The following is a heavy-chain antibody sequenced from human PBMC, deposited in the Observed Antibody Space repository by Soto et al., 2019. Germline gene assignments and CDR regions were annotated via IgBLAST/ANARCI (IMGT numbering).Heavy chain of an antibody. Sequence: QVQLVQSGAEVKKPGASVKVSCKASGYTFTSYGISWVQQAPGQGLEWMGWISAYNGNTNYAQKLQGRVTMTTDTSTSTDYMELRSLRSDDTAVYYCARVKKPGGYYYGMDVWGQGTTVTVSS. J-gene: IGHJ6*02. V-gene: IGHV1-18*01. D-gene: IGHD3-16*01. CDR3: ARVKKPGGYYYGMDV. CDR1: GYTFTSYG. CDR2: ISAYNGNT.